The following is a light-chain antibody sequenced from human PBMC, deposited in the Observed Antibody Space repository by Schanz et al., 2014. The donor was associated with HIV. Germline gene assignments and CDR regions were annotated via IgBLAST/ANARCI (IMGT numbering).Light chain of an antibody. J-gene: IGLJ2*01. Sequence: QSVLTQPASVSGSPGQSITISCTGTSSDVGGYNYVSWYQQHPGKAPKLMIYEVSKRPSGVSNRFSGSKSGNTASLTISGLQAEDETDYYCSSYTSSSTVLFGGGTKLTVL. CDR2: EVS. V-gene: IGLV2-14*01. CDR1: SSDVGGYNY. CDR3: SSYTSSSTVL.